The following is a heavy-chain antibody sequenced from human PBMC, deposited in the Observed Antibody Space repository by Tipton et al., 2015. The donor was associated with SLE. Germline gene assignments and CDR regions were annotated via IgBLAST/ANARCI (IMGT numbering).Heavy chain of an antibody. Sequence: SLRLSCAASGFTFSTYAMHWVRQAPGKGLEWVAVISYDGSNKSYADSVKGRFTISRDNSKNTLYLQMNSLRPGDTAVYYCARDRYCSSTTCHKGFDYWGQGTPVTVSS. CDR2: ISYDGSNK. V-gene: IGHV3-30*04. CDR1: GFTFSTYA. D-gene: IGHD2-2*01. J-gene: IGHJ4*02. CDR3: ARDRYCSSTTCHKGFDY.